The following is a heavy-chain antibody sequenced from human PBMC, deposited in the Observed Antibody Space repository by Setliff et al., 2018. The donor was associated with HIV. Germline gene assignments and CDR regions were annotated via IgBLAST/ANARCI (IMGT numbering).Heavy chain of an antibody. CDR1: GYAISSGYY. V-gene: IGHV4-38-2*01. CDR3: ASRVYYYDSSGYLREEGFDP. D-gene: IGHD3-22*01. CDR2: IYNRGST. Sequence: SETLSLTCAVSGYAISSGYYWGWIRRPPGKGLEWIGSIYNRGSTYYNPSLKSRVTISVDTSKNQFSLRLSSVTAADTAVYYCASRVYYYDSSGYLREEGFDPWGQGTLVTV. J-gene: IGHJ5*02.